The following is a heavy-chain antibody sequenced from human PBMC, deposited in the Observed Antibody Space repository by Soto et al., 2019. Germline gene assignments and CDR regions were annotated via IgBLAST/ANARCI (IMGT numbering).Heavy chain of an antibody. J-gene: IGHJ6*02. D-gene: IGHD2-21*02. CDR1: GYSFTGSR. CDR3: VRDMVATLHNYSYYAVDV. V-gene: IGHV1-2*02. CDR2: HNPQNGET. Sequence: GASVKVSCKPSGYSFTGSRLHWVRQAPGQGLEWMGWHNPQNGETSYVRKFRDRVTMTSDTSISTVDMDLTRLTSDDTATYYCVRDMVATLHNYSYYAVDVWGQGTTVTVSS.